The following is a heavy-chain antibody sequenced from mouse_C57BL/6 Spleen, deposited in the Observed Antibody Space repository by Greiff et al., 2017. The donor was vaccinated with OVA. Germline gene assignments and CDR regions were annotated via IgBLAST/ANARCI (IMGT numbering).Heavy chain of an antibody. CDR2: FHPYNDDT. J-gene: IGHJ2*01. CDR3: ARGSTLYYYGSFDY. CDR1: GYTFTTYP. D-gene: IGHD1-1*01. Sequence: QVQLKESGAELVKPGASVKMSCKASGYTFTTYPIEWMKQNHGKSLEWIGNFHPYNDDTKYNEKFKGKATLTVEKSSSTVYLELSRLTSDDSAVYYCARGSTLYYYGSFDYWGQGTTLTVSS. V-gene: IGHV1-47*01.